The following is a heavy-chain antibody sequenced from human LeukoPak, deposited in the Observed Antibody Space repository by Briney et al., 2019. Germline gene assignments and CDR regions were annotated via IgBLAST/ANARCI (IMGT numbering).Heavy chain of an antibody. CDR3: GKDPLYDSSAFYNWFEP. D-gene: IGHD3-22*01. CDR1: GFTFSSYG. J-gene: IGHJ5*02. V-gene: IGHV3-23*01. Sequence: QPGGSLRLSCAASGFTFSSYGMHWVRQAPGKGLEWVSSISGSGGSTYYSDSVKGRFTISRDNSKKTLYLQMNSLRAEDTVVYYCGKDPLYDSSAFYNWFEPWGQGTLVTVSS. CDR2: ISGSGGST.